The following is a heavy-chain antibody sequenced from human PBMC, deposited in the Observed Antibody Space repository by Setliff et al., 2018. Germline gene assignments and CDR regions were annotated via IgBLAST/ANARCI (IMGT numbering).Heavy chain of an antibody. J-gene: IGHJ4*02. CDR1: GYTFTESI. Sequence: ASVKVSCKASGYTFTESIVSWVRQAPGQGLEWLGWIGVYSGNTYTAQRFQGRVTMTTDTSTTTAYMELRSLRADDTAVYYCARINFYVSSGYYYAPELWGQGTTVTVSS. CDR3: ARINFYVSSGYYYAPEL. V-gene: IGHV1-18*01. D-gene: IGHD3-22*01. CDR2: IGVYSGNT.